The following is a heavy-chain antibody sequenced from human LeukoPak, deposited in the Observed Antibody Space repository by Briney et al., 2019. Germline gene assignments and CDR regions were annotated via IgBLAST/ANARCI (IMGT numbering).Heavy chain of an antibody. CDR2: IRFDETYK. D-gene: IGHD1-7*01. J-gene: IGHJ4*02. CDR3: ARDGDRITGTIDY. CDR1: GFTFSTYG. V-gene: IGHV3-30*02. Sequence: GGSLRLSCAASGFTFSTYGMHWVRQAPGKGLEWVAFIRFDETYKNYADSVKGRFTISRDNSKNTLYLQMNSLRAEDTAVYYCARDGDRITGTIDYWGQGTLVTVSS.